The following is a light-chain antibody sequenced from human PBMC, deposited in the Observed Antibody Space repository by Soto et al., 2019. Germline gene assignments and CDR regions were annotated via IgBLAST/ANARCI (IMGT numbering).Light chain of an antibody. CDR1: QGISNY. V-gene: IGKV1-27*01. Sequence: DIQMTQSPSSLSASVGDRVTITCRASQGISNYLAWYQQKPGKVPKLLIYAASTLQSGFPSRFSGSGSGTDFTLTISSLQPADVATYYCQNLALTFVGGTKVEIK. J-gene: IGKJ4*01. CDR3: QNLALT. CDR2: AAS.